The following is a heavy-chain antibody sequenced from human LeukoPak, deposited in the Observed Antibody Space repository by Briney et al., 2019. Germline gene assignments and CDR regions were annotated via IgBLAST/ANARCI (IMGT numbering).Heavy chain of an antibody. V-gene: IGHV3-74*01. CDR3: VRESGAAADY. CDR1: GFTFSSYW. D-gene: IGHD6-13*01. J-gene: IGHJ4*02. Sequence: PGGSLRLSCEASGFTFSSYWMHWVRQAPGKGLVWVSRINSDESTTNYADSVKGRFTISRDNAKNTLYLQMDSLRAEGTAVYYCVRESGAAADYWGQGTLVTVSS. CDR2: INSDESTT.